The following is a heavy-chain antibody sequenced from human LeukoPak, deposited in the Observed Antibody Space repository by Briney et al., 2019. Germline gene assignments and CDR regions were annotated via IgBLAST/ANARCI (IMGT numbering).Heavy chain of an antibody. CDR3: ARGPSPYRAYYGSGSFFGGNRIIGYYFDY. Sequence: ASVKVSCKASGYTFTSYDINWVRQATAQGLEWMGWMNPNSGNTGYAQKFQGRVTMTRNTSISTAYMELSSLRSGDTAVYYCARGPSPYRAYYGSGSFFGGNRIIGYYFDYWGQGTLVTVSS. D-gene: IGHD3-10*01. V-gene: IGHV1-8*01. J-gene: IGHJ4*02. CDR2: MNPNSGNT. CDR1: GYTFTSYD.